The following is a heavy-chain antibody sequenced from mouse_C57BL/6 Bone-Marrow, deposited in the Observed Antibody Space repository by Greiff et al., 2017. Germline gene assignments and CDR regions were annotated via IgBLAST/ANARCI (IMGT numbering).Heavy chain of an antibody. J-gene: IGHJ1*03. Sequence: EVKLLESGAELVRPGASVKLSCTASGFNIKDYYMHWVKQRPEQGLEWIGRIDPEDGDTEYAPKFQGKATMTADTSSHTAYLQLSSLTSEDTAVYYCTLYGPNWYFDVWGTGTTVTVSS. CDR3: TLYGPNWYFDV. D-gene: IGHD1-1*01. CDR1: GFNIKDYY. CDR2: IDPEDGDT. V-gene: IGHV14-1*01.